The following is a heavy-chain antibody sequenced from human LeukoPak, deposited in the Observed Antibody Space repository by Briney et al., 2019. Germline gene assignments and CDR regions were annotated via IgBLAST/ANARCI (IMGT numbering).Heavy chain of an antibody. D-gene: IGHD1-26*01. CDR2: PYSGGTT. J-gene: IGHJ4*02. Sequence: PGGSLRLSCAISGFTVSGNYMNWVRQAPGKGLEWVSVPYSGGTTSYADSVKGRFTISRDNSKNTLYLEMNSLRADDTAVYYCARGRWEPGGGVDYWGQGTLVTVSS. CDR3: ARGRWEPGGGVDY. V-gene: IGHV3-66*01. CDR1: GFTVSGNY.